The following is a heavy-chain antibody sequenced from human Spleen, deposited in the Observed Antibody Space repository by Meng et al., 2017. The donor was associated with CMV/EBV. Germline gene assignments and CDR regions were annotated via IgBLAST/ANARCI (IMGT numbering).Heavy chain of an antibody. CDR2: FMPIFGTV. D-gene: IGHD2-2*01. CDR1: GGTFSSYA. J-gene: IGHJ6*02. V-gene: IGHV1-69*05. CDR3: ARCTRCHLRNYYYGMDV. Sequence: SVKVSCKASGGTFSSYAISWVRQAPGHGLEWMGGFMPIFGTVNYAQKLQGRVTITTDESTDIAYMELSSLRSDDTAVYYCARCTRCHLRNYYYGMDVWGQGTTVTVSS.